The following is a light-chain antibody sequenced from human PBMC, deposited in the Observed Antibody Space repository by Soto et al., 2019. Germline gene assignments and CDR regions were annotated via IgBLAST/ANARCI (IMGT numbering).Light chain of an antibody. Sequence: EIVLTQSPGTLSLSPGERXXXXXXXXQCVSSSYLAWYQQKPGQAPRLLIYGASSRATGIPDRFSGSGSGTDFTLTISRLEPEDFAVYYCQQYGSSPPGTFGGGTKVDIK. CDR3: QQYGSSPPGT. CDR2: GAS. V-gene: IGKV3-20*01. J-gene: IGKJ4*01. CDR1: QCVSSSY.